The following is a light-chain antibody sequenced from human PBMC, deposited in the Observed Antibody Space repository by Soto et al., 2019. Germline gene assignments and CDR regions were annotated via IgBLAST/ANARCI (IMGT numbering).Light chain of an antibody. CDR2: DVS. Sequence: QSGLAQPSSGSGAPGQSITISCTGTSSDIGGYKYVSWYQQHPGKAPKLMIYDVSNRPSGVSNRFSGSKSGNTATLTTSGLLGEDQAEYYCSSYTGGSTYVFGTGTMVTVL. CDR3: SSYTGGSTYV. CDR1: SSDIGGYKY. J-gene: IGLJ1*01. V-gene: IGLV2-14*01.